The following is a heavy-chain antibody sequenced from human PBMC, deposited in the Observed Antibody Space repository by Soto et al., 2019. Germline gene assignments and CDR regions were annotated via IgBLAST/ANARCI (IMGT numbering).Heavy chain of an antibody. D-gene: IGHD2-21*02. J-gene: IGHJ6*02. CDR3: ASAYCGGDCSNYYYGMDV. CDR2: INAGNGNT. Sequence: GASVKVSCKASGYTFTSYAMHWMRQAPGQRLEWMGWINAGNGNTKYSQKFQGRVTITRDTSASTAYMELSSLRSEDTAVYYCASAYCGGDCSNYYYGMDVWGQGTTVTSP. V-gene: IGHV1-3*01. CDR1: GYTFTSYA.